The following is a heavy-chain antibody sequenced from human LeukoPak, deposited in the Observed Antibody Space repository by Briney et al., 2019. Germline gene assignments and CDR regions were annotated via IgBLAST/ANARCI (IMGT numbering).Heavy chain of an antibody. CDR2: ISWDGGST. D-gene: IGHD3-9*01. CDR3: AKDSHFDILTGYFE. J-gene: IGHJ4*02. V-gene: IGHV3-43D*03. Sequence: GGSLRLSCAASGFTFDDYAMHWVRQAPGKGLEWVSLISWDGGSTYYADSVKGRFTISRDNSKNSLYLQMNSLRAEDTALYYCAKDSHFDILTGYFEWGQGTLVTVSS. CDR1: GFTFDDYA.